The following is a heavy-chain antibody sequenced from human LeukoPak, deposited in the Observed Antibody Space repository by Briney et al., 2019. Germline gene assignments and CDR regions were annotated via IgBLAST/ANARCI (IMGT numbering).Heavy chain of an antibody. V-gene: IGHV4-34*01. CDR1: GGSFNGYY. Sequence: SETLSLTCAVYGGSFNGYYWSWIRQPPGKGLEWIGEINHSGSTNYNPSLKSRVTISVDTSKNQFSLKLSSVTAADTAVYYCARLYCSSTSCSTPYFDYWGQGTLVTVSS. CDR3: ARLYCSSTSCSTPYFDY. CDR2: INHSGST. J-gene: IGHJ4*02. D-gene: IGHD2-2*01.